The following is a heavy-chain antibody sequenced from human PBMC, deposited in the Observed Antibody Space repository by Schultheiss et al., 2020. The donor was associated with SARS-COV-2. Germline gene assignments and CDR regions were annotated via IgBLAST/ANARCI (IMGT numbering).Heavy chain of an antibody. CDR2: ISYDGSKK. Sequence: GGSLRLSCAASGFTFSNYGMHWVRQAAGKGLEWVAAISYDGSKKYYADSVKGRFTISRDNPKNTLYLQMDSLRAEDTAVYYCARDHGRYSYANWGQGTLVTVSS. D-gene: IGHD5-18*01. CDR1: GFTFSNYG. J-gene: IGHJ4*02. V-gene: IGHV3-30*03. CDR3: ARDHGRYSYAN.